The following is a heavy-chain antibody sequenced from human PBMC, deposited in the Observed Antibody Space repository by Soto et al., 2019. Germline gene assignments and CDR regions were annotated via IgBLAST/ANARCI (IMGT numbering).Heavy chain of an antibody. CDR3: ARENDFWHSYGTSHSYLDV. V-gene: IGHV3-53*04. J-gene: IGHJ6*03. CDR2: IYSDDNT. Sequence: GGLLRLSCAALDFTISGNYMNWILQAPGKGLEWGAVIYSDDNTYYADSVKGRFTISRHNSKNTLYLQMNSLRIEDTAVYFCARENDFWHSYGTSHSYLDVWGKGTTVTVSS. CDR1: DFTISGNY. D-gene: IGHD3-3*01.